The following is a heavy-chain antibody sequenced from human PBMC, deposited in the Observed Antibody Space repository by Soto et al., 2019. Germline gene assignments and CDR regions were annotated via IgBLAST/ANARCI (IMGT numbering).Heavy chain of an antibody. V-gene: IGHV4-39*01. CDR2: IYYSGST. J-gene: IGHJ5*02. CDR1: GGSISSSSYY. D-gene: IGHD5-12*01. CDR3: ARRVGRDGYKNLNCFDP. Sequence: SETLSLTCTVSGGSISSSSYYWGWIRQPPGKGLEWIGSIYYSGSTYYNPSLKSRVTISVDTSKNQFSLKLSSVTAADTAVYYCARRVGRDGYKNLNCFDPWGKGTRVTASS.